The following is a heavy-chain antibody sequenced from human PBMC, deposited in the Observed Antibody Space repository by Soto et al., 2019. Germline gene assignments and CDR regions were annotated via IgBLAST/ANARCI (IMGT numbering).Heavy chain of an antibody. Sequence: ASVKVSCKASGYTFIGYYIHWVRQAPGQGLEWMGWINPNSGSTNYAQKFQGRVTMTKDTSISTTYMDLSRLRSDDTAVYYCARYCSSVSCYDEMWGQGTMVTVSS. CDR3: ARYCSSVSCYDEM. J-gene: IGHJ3*02. CDR2: INPNSGST. V-gene: IGHV1-2*02. CDR1: GYTFIGYY. D-gene: IGHD2-15*01.